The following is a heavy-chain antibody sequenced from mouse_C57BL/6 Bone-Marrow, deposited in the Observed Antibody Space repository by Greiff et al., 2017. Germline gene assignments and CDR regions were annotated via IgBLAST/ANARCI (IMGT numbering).Heavy chain of an antibody. CDR2: ISDGGGYT. D-gene: IGHD2-2*01. J-gene: IGHJ2*01. V-gene: IGHV5-4*01. CDR1: GFTFSSYA. Sequence: EVQLVESGGGLVKPGGSLKLSCAASGFTFSSYAMSWVRQSPEKGLEWVATISDGGGYTYYPDNVKGRFTISRDNAKNNLYLQMSHLKSEDTAMYYCARDRLRRGFSYFDYWGQGTTLTVSS. CDR3: ARDRLRRGFSYFDY.